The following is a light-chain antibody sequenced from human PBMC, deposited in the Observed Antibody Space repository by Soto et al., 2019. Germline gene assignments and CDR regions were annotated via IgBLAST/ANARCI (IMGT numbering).Light chain of an antibody. Sequence: MTQSPSSLSASVGDRVTITCQASQDTSNYLNWYQQKPGQAPRLLIYGASTRATGTPARFSGSGSGTEFTLTITSLQSEDFAVYYCQQYNNWPPWTFGQGTKVEIK. CDR3: QQYNNWPPWT. J-gene: IGKJ1*01. V-gene: IGKV3-15*01. CDR2: GAS. CDR1: QDTSNY.